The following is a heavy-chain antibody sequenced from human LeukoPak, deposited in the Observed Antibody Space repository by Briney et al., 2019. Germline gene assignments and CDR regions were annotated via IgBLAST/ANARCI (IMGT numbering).Heavy chain of an antibody. CDR3: ARCSYYYYYMDV. V-gene: IGHV3-11*04. CDR2: ISSSGSTI. J-gene: IGHJ6*03. Sequence: GGSLRPSCAASGFTFSDYYMSWIRQAPGKGLEWVSYISSSGSTIYYADSVKGRFTISRDNAKNSLYLQMNSLRAEDTAVYYCARCSYYYYYMDVWGKGTTVTVSS. D-gene: IGHD3-10*02. CDR1: GFTFSDYY.